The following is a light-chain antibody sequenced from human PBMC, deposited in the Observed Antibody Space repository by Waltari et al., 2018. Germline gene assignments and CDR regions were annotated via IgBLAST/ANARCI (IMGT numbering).Light chain of an antibody. CDR3: XSHAGRNXYI. J-gene: IGLJ1*01. V-gene: IGLV2-8*01. CDR1: SDVGGDXF. CDR2: DFT. Sequence: QSALTQPPSASGSPGQSVTIXCTGTSDVGGDXFVSWYQQHPGKAPKLIIYDFTKRPSGVPDRFSGSKSGNAASLTVSGLQXEDEADYYCXSHAGRNXYIFXTGTKVTVL.